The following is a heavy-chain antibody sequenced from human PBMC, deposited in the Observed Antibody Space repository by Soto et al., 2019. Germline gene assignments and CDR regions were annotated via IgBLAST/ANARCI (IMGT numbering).Heavy chain of an antibody. Sequence: GESLKISCKGSGYSFTTYWIGWVRQMPGKGLEWMGIIYPGDSDTRYRPSFQGQVTISVDKSISTAYLQWSSLKASDTAMYFCATQLLVAAAGTVWGQGTLVTVSS. J-gene: IGHJ4*02. CDR1: GYSFTTYW. D-gene: IGHD6-13*01. CDR3: ATQLLVAAAGTV. CDR2: IYPGDSDT. V-gene: IGHV5-51*01.